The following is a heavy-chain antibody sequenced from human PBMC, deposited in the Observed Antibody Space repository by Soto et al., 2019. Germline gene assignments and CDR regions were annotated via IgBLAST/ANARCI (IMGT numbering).Heavy chain of an antibody. D-gene: IGHD1-1*01. CDR2: IIPIFGTA. CDR3: ATTSVQLERRPYYYYYGMDV. V-gene: IGHV1-69*06. CDR1: GGTFSSYA. J-gene: IGHJ6*02. Sequence: QVQLVQSGAEVKKPGSSVKVSCKASGGTFSSYAISWVRQAPGQGLEWMGGIIPIFGTANYAQKFQGSVTITADKSTSTAYMELSSLRSEDTAVYYCATTSVQLERRPYYYYYGMDVWGQGTTVTVSS.